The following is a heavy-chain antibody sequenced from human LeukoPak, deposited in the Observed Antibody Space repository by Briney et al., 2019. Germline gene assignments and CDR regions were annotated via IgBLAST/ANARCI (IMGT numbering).Heavy chain of an antibody. Sequence: ASVKVSCKASGGTFSSYAISWVRQAPGQGLEWMGGIIPIFGTANYAQKLQGRVTMTTDTSTSTAYMELSSLRSEDTAVYYCARGFLQHYYGSGSYSATTGDDYWGQGTLVTVSS. D-gene: IGHD3-10*01. CDR2: IIPIFGTA. CDR1: GGTFSSYA. CDR3: ARGFLQHYYGSGSYSATTGDDY. V-gene: IGHV1-69*05. J-gene: IGHJ4*02.